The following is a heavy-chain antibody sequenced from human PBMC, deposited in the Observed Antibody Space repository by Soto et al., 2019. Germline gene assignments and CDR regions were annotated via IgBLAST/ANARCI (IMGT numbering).Heavy chain of an antibody. CDR3: AKDLDIAVAGQSAFDI. D-gene: IGHD6-19*01. CDR1: GFTFSSYG. J-gene: IGHJ3*02. Sequence: TGGSLRLSCAASGFTFSSYGMHWVRQAPGKGLEWVAVISYDGSNKYYADSVKGRFTISRDNSKNTLYLQMNSLRAEDTAVYYCAKDLDIAVAGQSAFDIWGQGTMVTVSS. V-gene: IGHV3-30*18. CDR2: ISYDGSNK.